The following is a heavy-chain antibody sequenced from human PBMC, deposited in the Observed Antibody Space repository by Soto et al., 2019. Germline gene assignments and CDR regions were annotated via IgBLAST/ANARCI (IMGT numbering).Heavy chain of an antibody. J-gene: IGHJ4*02. CDR2: ISAYNGNT. D-gene: IGHD3-10*01. V-gene: IGHV1-18*01. CDR1: GYTFTSYG. Sequence: QVQLVQSGAEVKKPGASVKVSCKASGYTFTSYGISWVRQAPGQGLERMGWISAYNGNTNYAQKLQGRVTMTTDTPTSRAYMELRSLRSDDTAAYYCTRVTYYYGSGSYYSPVDFDYWGQGTLVTVSS. CDR3: TRVTYYYGSGSYYSPVDFDY.